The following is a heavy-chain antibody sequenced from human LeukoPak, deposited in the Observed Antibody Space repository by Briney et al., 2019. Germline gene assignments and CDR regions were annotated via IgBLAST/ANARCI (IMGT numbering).Heavy chain of an antibody. V-gene: IGHV3-30*14. CDR2: ISYDGNNK. J-gene: IGHJ4*02. D-gene: IGHD1-26*01. CDR1: GFTFSSYA. CDR3: VKGGLYSGDYYGH. Sequence: GGSLRLSCAASGFTFSSYAMHWVRPAPGKGLEWVTIISYDGNNKYYADSVNGRFTISRDNSKNQVYLQMSSLRDDDTAFYYCVKGGLYSGDYYGHWGQGTLVTVSS.